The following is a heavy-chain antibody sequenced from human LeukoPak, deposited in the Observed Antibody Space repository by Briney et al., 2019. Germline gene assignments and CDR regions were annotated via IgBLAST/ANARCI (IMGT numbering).Heavy chain of an antibody. Sequence: RASVKVSCKASGYTFTSYYMHWVRQAPGQGLEWMGIINPSGGSTSYAQKFQGRVTMTRDMSTSTVYMELSSLRCEDTAVYYGARGGITGTGGNSFDPWGQGTLVTVSS. J-gene: IGHJ5*02. D-gene: IGHD1-20*01. CDR2: INPSGGST. CDR3: ARGGITGTGGNSFDP. CDR1: GYTFTSYY. V-gene: IGHV1-46*01.